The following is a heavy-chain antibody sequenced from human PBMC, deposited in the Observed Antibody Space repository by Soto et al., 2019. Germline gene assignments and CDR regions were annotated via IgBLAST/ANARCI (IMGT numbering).Heavy chain of an antibody. J-gene: IGHJ6*02. Sequence: ASVKVSCKASGYTFTNYYMHWVRQAPGQGLEWMGITNPNGGSTNYAQRFQGRVTVTGDTPTSTAYMELSRLTSDDTAVYYCARSLTEGYCTITGCYTRPLYGMDVWGQGTTVTVSS. D-gene: IGHD2-2*02. CDR3: ARSLTEGYCTITGCYTRPLYGMDV. CDR2: TNPNGGST. V-gene: IGHV1-46*01. CDR1: GYTFTNYY.